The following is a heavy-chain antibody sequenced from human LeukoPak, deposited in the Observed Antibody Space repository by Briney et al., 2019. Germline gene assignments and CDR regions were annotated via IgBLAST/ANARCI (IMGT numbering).Heavy chain of an antibody. CDR2: IYPGDSDT. CDR3: ARHSHPSGLSDY. Sequence: KNGESLKISCKGSGYTFHSYWIAWVRQMPGKGLEWMGIIYPGDSDTRYSPSFQGQVTISADKSISTAYLQWSSLKASDTAMYYCARHSHPSGLSDYWGQGTLVTVSS. D-gene: IGHD3-10*01. V-gene: IGHV5-51*01. J-gene: IGHJ4*02. CDR1: GYTFHSYW.